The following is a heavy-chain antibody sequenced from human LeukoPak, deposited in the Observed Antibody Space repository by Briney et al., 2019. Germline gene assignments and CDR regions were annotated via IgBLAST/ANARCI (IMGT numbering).Heavy chain of an antibody. CDR2: IYHSGST. D-gene: IGHD3-22*01. V-gene: IGHV4-38-2*02. CDR1: GYSISSGYY. Sequence: PSETLSLTCTVSGYSISSGYYWGWIRQPPGKGLEWIGSIYHSGSTYYNPSPKSRVTISVDTSKNQFSLKLSSVTAADTAVYYCARDRHYYDSSGPEFDYWGQGTLVTVSS. CDR3: ARDRHYYDSSGPEFDY. J-gene: IGHJ4*02.